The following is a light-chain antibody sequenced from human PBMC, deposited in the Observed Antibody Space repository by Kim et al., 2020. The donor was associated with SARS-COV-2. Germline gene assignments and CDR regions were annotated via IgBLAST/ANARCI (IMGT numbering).Light chain of an antibody. J-gene: IGKJ4*01. CDR1: QSRRQSDGNTY. CDR2: DAS. V-gene: IGKV2-30*02. Sequence: ALPISCVWSQSRRQSDGNTYLSWSQEGPGQSPRRLLYDASNRDSGVPDRFSGRGSGTDFTLKISRVEAEDIGVYYCMQYTEWPGTFGGGTKLEI. CDR3: MQYTEWPGT.